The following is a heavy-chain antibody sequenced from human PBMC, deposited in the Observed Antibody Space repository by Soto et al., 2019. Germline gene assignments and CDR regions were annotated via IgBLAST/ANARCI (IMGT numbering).Heavy chain of an antibody. CDR3: ARQRTTVVTQAYFDH. CDR1: GESISSSSYY. CDR2: IYYSGRT. J-gene: IGHJ4*02. D-gene: IGHD2-21*02. V-gene: IGHV4-39*01. Sequence: SETLSLTCIVSGESISSSSYYWGWIRQPPGKGLEWIGSIYYSGRTYYNPSFKSRVTISIDTSKNQFSLKLSSVTATDTAVYYCARQRTTVVTQAYFDHWGQGALVTV.